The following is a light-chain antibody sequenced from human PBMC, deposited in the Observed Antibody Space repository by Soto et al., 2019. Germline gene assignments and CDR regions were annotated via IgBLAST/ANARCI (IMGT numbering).Light chain of an antibody. CDR1: SSNIGRTF. J-gene: IGLJ3*02. CDR3: ASWDDSLRGV. CDR2: RNN. V-gene: IGLV1-47*01. Sequence: QSVLSQPPSASGTPGQRVTISCSGSSSNIGRTFVYWYQQPPGTAPKLLIYRNNQRPSGVPDRFSGSKSGTSASLAISGLRSEDEADYYCASWDDSLRGVFGGGTKLTVL.